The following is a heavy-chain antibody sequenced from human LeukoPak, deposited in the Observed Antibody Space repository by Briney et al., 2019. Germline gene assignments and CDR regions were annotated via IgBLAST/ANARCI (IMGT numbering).Heavy chain of an antibody. CDR3: ARVQWDCSGGSCYGYYYYMDV. J-gene: IGHJ6*03. Sequence: ASVKVSCKASGYTFTSYHVHWVRQAPGQGLEWMGVIKPSDGFTSYAQKFQGRLTVTRDMSTSTAYMELSRLRSDDTAVYYCARVQWDCSGGSCYGYYYYMDVWGKGTTVTVSS. D-gene: IGHD2-15*01. CDR2: IKPSDGFT. CDR1: GYTFTSYH. V-gene: IGHV1-46*01.